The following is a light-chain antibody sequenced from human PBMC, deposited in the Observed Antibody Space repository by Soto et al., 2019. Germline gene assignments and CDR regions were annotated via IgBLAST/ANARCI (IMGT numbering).Light chain of an antibody. CDR2: DNN. CDR1: SSNIGNNY. J-gene: IGLJ2*01. V-gene: IGLV1-51*01. CDR3: GTWDSSLSVV. Sequence: QSVLTQPPPVSAAPGQKVTISCSGSSSNIGNNYVSWYQQLPGTAPKLLIYDNNKRPSGIPDRFSGSKSGTSATLGITGLQTGDEADYYCGTWDSSLSVVFGGGTKLTVL.